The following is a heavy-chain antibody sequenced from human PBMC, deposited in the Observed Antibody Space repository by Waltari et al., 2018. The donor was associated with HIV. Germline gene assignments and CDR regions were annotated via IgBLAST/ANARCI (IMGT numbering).Heavy chain of an antibody. J-gene: IGHJ4*02. CDR2: IGYDGTKK. Sequence: QVQLVESGGGVVQRGRSLSISCEASGFIFSIFHLHWVRQAPGKGLEWVAVIGYDGTKKDFADSVKGRFTISRDNSKNTLYLQMNSLRAEDTAVYYCARDSHYYDSTPFDYWGQGTLVTVSS. D-gene: IGHD3-22*01. CDR3: ARDSHYYDSTPFDY. CDR1: GFIFSIFH. V-gene: IGHV3-33*01.